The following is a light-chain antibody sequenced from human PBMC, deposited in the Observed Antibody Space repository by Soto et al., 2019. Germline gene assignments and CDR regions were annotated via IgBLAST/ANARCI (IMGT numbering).Light chain of an antibody. CDR1: QSLNGR. Sequence: DIPMTQSPSTLSSSIGDRVTITCRASQSLNGRLAWYQQRPGHAPNLLIYDVSTLKTGVPSRFSGTGSETEFTLTISGLQPVDFATCYCQQYYYYSTCGPGNKVEIK. V-gene: IGKV1-5*01. CDR2: DVS. J-gene: IGKJ1*01. CDR3: QQYYYYST.